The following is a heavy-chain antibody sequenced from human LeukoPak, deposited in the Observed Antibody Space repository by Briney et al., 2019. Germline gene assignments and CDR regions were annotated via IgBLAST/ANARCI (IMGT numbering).Heavy chain of an antibody. Sequence: PGRSLRLSCAASGFTFSSYGMHWVRQAPGKGLEWVAVISYDGSNKYYADSVKGRFTISRDNSKNTLYLQMNSLRAEDTAVYYWARGSYQLRGDYWGQGTLVTVSS. V-gene: IGHV3-30*03. CDR2: ISYDGSNK. D-gene: IGHD2-2*01. CDR3: ARGSYQLRGDY. J-gene: IGHJ4*02. CDR1: GFTFSSYG.